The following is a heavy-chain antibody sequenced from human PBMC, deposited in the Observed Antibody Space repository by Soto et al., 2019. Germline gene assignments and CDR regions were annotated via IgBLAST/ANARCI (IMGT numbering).Heavy chain of an antibody. V-gene: IGHV4-34*01. D-gene: IGHD2-15*01. CDR2: INHSGST. Sequence: QVQLQQWGAGLVKPSETLSLTCAVSGGSFSGYYWSWIRQPPPKGLEGIGEINHSGSTNYNPSLKSRVSISVDTAKNQFSLKLSSVTAADTAVYYCAREHRGVVVFSPRDAFDIWGQGTMVTVS. J-gene: IGHJ3*02. CDR1: GGSFSGYY. CDR3: AREHRGVVVFSPRDAFDI.